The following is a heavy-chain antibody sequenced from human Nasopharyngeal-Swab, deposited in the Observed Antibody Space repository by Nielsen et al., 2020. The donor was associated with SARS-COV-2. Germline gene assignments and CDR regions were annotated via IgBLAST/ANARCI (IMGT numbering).Heavy chain of an antibody. CDR3: ARGFYGSGSYYKGAFDY. V-gene: IGHV4-31*03. Sequence: SETLSLTCTASGGSISSGGYYWSWIRQHPGKGLEWIGYIYYSGSTYYNPSLKSRVTISVDTSKNQFSLKLSSVTAADTAVYYCARGFYGSGSYYKGAFDYWGQGTLVTVSS. J-gene: IGHJ4*02. CDR1: GGSISSGGYY. CDR2: IYYSGST. D-gene: IGHD3-10*01.